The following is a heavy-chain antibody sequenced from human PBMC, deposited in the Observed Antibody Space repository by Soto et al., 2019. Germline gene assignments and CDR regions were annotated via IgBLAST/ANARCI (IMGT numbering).Heavy chain of an antibody. Sequence: SETLSLTCAVYGGSFSGYYWSWIRQPPGKGLEWIGEINHSGSTNYNPSLKSRVTISVDTSKNQFSLKLSSVTAADTAVYYCARRSILVVPAAMGYYYYYYMDVWGKGTTVTVSS. CDR1: GGSFSGYY. V-gene: IGHV4-34*01. J-gene: IGHJ6*03. CDR2: INHSGST. CDR3: ARRSILVVPAAMGYYYYYYMDV. D-gene: IGHD2-2*01.